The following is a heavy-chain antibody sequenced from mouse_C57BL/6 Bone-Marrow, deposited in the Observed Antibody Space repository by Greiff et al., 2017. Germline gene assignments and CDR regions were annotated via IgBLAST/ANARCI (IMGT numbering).Heavy chain of an antibody. CDR2: IRWKSDNYAT. Sequence: EVMLVESGGGLVQPGGSMKLSCVASGFTFSNYWMNWVRQSPEKGLEWVAQIRWKSDNYATHYAESVKGRFTISRDDSKSSVYLQMNNLRAEDTGIYYCTRGGITTVPFWYFDVWGTGTTVTVSS. V-gene: IGHV6-3*01. J-gene: IGHJ1*03. CDR1: GFTFSNYW. D-gene: IGHD1-1*01. CDR3: TRGGITTVPFWYFDV.